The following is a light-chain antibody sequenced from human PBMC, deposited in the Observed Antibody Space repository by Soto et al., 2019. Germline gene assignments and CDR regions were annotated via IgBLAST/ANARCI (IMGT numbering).Light chain of an antibody. J-gene: IGKJ1*01. Sequence: DIQMTQSPSILSASVGDRVTITCRASQSIRSWLAWYQQKPGKAPKLLIYKASNLKSGVPSRFSGSGSGTEFTLTISSLQPDDLAAYYCQQYNPYSTWTFGQGTKVDI. CDR3: QQYNPYSTWT. V-gene: IGKV1-5*03. CDR1: QSIRSW. CDR2: KAS.